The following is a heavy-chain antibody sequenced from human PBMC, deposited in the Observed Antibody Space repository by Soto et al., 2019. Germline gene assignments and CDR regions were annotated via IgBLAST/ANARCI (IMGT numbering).Heavy chain of an antibody. CDR1: GASTSGGYF. CDR3: AKREDSSRFGGLDI. V-gene: IGHV4-39*01. CDR2: VHSTGGT. Sequence: SETLSLTCTVSGASTSGGYFWDWIRQPPGKGLEWIGTVHSTGGTYYSPSLRSRVTISVDTSKNLFSLKMTSASATDTAVYFCAKREDSSRFGGLDIWGQGTAVTVSS. D-gene: IGHD3-3*01. J-gene: IGHJ6*02.